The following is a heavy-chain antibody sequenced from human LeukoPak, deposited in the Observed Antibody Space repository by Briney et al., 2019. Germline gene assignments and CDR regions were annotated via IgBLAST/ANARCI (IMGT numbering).Heavy chain of an antibody. CDR3: VKGAAYHLGDAFDI. Sequence: PGGSLRLSCAASGFTFDDYVMNWVRQAPGKGLEWVSGISWNSGTIGYADSVKGRFTISRDNAKNSQYLQMNSLRAEDTALYYCVKGAAYHLGDAFDIWGQGTMVTVSS. J-gene: IGHJ3*02. CDR1: GFTFDDYV. D-gene: IGHD2-15*01. V-gene: IGHV3-9*01. CDR2: ISWNSGTI.